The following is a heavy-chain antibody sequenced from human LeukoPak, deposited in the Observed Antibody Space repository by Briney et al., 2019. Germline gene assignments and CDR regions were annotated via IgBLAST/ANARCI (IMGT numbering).Heavy chain of an antibody. J-gene: IGHJ4*02. CDR2: ISAYNGYT. CDR3: ARVNYDFWSGYYVY. D-gene: IGHD3-3*01. Sequence: ASVKVSCKASGYTFTSYGISWVRQAPGQGLEWMGWISAYNGYTNYPQKLQGRVTMTTDTSTSTAYMELRSLRSDATAVYYCARVNYDFWSGYYVYWGQGTLVTVSS. V-gene: IGHV1-18*01. CDR1: GYTFTSYG.